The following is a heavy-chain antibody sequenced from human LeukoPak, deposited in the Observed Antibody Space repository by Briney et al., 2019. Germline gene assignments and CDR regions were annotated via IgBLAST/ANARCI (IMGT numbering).Heavy chain of an antibody. J-gene: IGHJ6*02. D-gene: IGHD3-22*01. V-gene: IGHV4-4*07. CDR1: GGSIGSYY. Sequence: SETLSLTCTVSGGSIGSYYWSWIRQPAGKGLEWIGRIYTSGSTNYNPSLKSRVTMSVDTSKNQFSLKLSSVTAADTAVYYCARDQGSGYYSPYGMDVWGQGTTVTVSS. CDR2: IYTSGST. CDR3: ARDQGSGYYSPYGMDV.